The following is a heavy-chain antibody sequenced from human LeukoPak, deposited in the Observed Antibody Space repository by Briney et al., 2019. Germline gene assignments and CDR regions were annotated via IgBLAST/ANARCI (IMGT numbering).Heavy chain of an antibody. CDR1: GFTFSDYY. Sequence: GGSLRLSCAASGFTFSDYYMSWIRQAPGKGLEWISYIHSRGSTTYYADSVKGRFTISRDNSKNTLYLQMNSLRAEDTAVYYCAKDSNDSGDYTQYYYYYYYMDVWGKGTTVTVSS. D-gene: IGHD2-21*02. V-gene: IGHV3-11*04. CDR2: IHSRGSTT. J-gene: IGHJ6*03. CDR3: AKDSNDSGDYTQYYYYYYYMDV.